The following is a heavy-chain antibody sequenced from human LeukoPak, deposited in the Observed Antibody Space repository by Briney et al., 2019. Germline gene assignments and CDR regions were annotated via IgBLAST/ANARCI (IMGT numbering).Heavy chain of an antibody. CDR3: ASYPPGYCSGGSCPTGG. V-gene: IGHV3-21*04. Sequence: GGSLRLSCAASGFTFSSYSMNWVRQAPGKGLGSVSSISSSSSYIYYADSVKGRFTISRDNAKNSLYLQMNSLRAEDTAVYYCASYPPGYCSGGSCPTGGWGQGTLVTVSS. D-gene: IGHD2-15*01. CDR2: ISSSSSYI. CDR1: GFTFSSYS. J-gene: IGHJ4*02.